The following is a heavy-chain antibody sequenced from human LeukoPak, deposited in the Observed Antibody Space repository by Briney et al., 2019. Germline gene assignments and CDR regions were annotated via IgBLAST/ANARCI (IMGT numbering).Heavy chain of an antibody. J-gene: IGHJ4*02. Sequence: GGSLRLSCAASGFSVSSNYMSWVRQAPGKGLEWVSVIYSDSSTYYADSVKGRFTISRDNSKSTVYLQMNSLRAEDTAVYYCARGSHPYCSGGSCYSDWGQGTLVTASS. CDR2: IYSDSST. CDR1: GFSVSSNY. CDR3: ARGSHPYCSGGSCYSD. V-gene: IGHV3-53*01. D-gene: IGHD2-15*01.